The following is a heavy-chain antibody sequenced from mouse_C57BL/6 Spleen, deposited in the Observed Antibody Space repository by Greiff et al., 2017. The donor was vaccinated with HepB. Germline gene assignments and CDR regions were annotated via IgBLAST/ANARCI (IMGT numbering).Heavy chain of an antibody. CDR3: ARDLDYDYHYFDY. Sequence: EVMLVESGGGLVKPGGSLKLSCPASGFTFSSYAISWVRQTPEKRLEWVATISDGGSYTYYPDNVKGRFTISRDNAKNNLYLQMSHLKSEDTAMYYCARDLDYDYHYFDYWGQGTTLTVSS. J-gene: IGHJ2*01. V-gene: IGHV5-4*01. D-gene: IGHD2-4*01. CDR2: ISDGGSYT. CDR1: GFTFSSYA.